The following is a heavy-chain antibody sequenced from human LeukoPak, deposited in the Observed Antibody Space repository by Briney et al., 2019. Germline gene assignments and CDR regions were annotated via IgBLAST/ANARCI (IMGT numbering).Heavy chain of an antibody. J-gene: IGHJ6*02. V-gene: IGHV3-7*01. CDR2: IKQDGSEK. Sequence: GGSLRLSCAASGFTFSYYWMSWVRQAPGKGLEWVANIKQDGSEKYYVDSVKGRFTISRDNAKNSLYVQMNSLRAEDTAVYYCAGANYYGMDVWGQGTKVTVSS. CDR1: GFTFSYYW. CDR3: AGANYYGMDV.